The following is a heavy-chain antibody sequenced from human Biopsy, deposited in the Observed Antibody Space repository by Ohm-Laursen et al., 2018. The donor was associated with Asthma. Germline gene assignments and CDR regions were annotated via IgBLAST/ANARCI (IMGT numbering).Heavy chain of an antibody. CDR1: GFTFSSYA. J-gene: IGHJ4*02. CDR2: ISGSGGST. D-gene: IGHD3-9*01. V-gene: IGHV3-23*01. CDR3: AKDRDYDILTGPPGFDY. Sequence: GSLRLSCAASGFTFSSYAMSWVRQAPGKGLEWVSAISGSGGSTYYADSVKGRFTISRDNSKNTLYLQMNSLRAEDTAVYYCAKDRDYDILTGPPGFDYWGRGTLVTVSS.